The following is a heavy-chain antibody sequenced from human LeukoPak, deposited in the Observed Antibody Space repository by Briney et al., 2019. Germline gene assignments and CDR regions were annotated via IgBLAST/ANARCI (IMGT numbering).Heavy chain of an antibody. CDR1: GFTSSSYA. D-gene: IGHD6-25*01. CDR2: IFGSGAT. Sequence: GGSLRLSCAASGFTSSSYAMTWVRQAPGKGLDWVSAIFGSGATYYADSVRGRFTISRDNSKNTLYLQMNNLRAEDTALYYCAKGRGPAATHPDYWGQGTLVTVSS. CDR3: AKGRGPAATHPDY. V-gene: IGHV3-23*01. J-gene: IGHJ4*02.